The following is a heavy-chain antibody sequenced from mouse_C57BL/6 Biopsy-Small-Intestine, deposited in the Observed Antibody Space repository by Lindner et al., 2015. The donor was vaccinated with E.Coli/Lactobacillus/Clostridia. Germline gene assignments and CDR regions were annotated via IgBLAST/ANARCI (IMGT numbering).Heavy chain of an antibody. J-gene: IGHJ4*01. CDR2: ILPGSGST. Sequence: VQLQESGAEVMKPGASVKLSCKATGYTISGSWIEWVKERPGHGLECIGEILPGSGSTNYNEKFKDKATFTADASSNTAYMQLSSLTTEDSAIYYCARFPYYSDPYAMDYWGQGTSATVSS. D-gene: IGHD2-12*01. CDR3: ARFPYYSDPYAMDY. V-gene: IGHV1-9*01. CDR1: GYTISGSW.